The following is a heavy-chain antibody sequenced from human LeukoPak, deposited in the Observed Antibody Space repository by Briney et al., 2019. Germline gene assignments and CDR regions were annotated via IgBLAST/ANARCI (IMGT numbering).Heavy chain of an antibody. CDR1: GFTFSPYW. CDR3: VREYGSSCYS. CDR2: INGDGTVT. J-gene: IGHJ4*02. Sequence: PGGSLRLSCAASGFTFSPYWMKWVRQAPGKGLEWVSRINGDGTVTSYADSVKGRFTVSRDNAKNTLHLHMNSLRAEDTAVYFCVREYGSSCYSWGQGALVTVSP. V-gene: IGHV3-74*01. D-gene: IGHD6-13*01.